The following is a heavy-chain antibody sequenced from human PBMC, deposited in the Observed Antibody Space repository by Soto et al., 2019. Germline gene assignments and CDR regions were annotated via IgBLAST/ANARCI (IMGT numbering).Heavy chain of an antibody. CDR3: ARGGWGLLYYYYYGMDV. Sequence: SETLSLTCTVSGGSISSYYWSWIRQPPGKGLEWIGYIYYSGSTNYNPSLKSRVTISVDTSKNQFSLKLSSVTAADTAVYYCARGGWGLLYYYYYGMDVWGQGTTVTGSS. J-gene: IGHJ6*02. CDR2: IYYSGST. CDR1: GGSISSYY. D-gene: IGHD2-2*02. V-gene: IGHV4-59*01.